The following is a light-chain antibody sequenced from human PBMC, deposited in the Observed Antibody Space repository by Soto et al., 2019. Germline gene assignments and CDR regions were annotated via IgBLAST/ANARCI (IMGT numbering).Light chain of an antibody. CDR3: CSYAGSMTWV. Sequence: QSALTQPASVSGSPGQSITISCTGSSSDVGSYTFVSWYQHHPGNAPKLMIYEATKRPSGVSHRFSGSKSGNTASLTISGLQAEDEGEYYCCSYAGSMTWVFGGGTKLTVL. V-gene: IGLV2-23*01. J-gene: IGLJ3*02. CDR1: SSDVGSYTF. CDR2: EAT.